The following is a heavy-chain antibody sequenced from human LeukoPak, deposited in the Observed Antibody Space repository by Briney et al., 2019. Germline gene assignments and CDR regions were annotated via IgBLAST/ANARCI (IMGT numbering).Heavy chain of an antibody. V-gene: IGHV3-15*01. CDR2: IKSESEGETT. D-gene: IGHD2-21*01. Sequence: PGGSLRLSCAVSGLTVTNVWMTWVRQVPGKGLEWIGRIKSESEGETTDYAAPVRGRFTMSRDVSKNTLHLQMEGLKTGDTAIYYCATSNHIATIPVVLRDLYYELDVWGQGTAVTVSS. CDR1: GLTVTNVW. J-gene: IGHJ6*02. CDR3: ATSNHIATIPVVLRDLYYELDV.